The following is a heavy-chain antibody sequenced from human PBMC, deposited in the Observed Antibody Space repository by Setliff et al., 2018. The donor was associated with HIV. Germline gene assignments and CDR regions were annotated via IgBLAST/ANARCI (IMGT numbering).Heavy chain of an antibody. CDR1: GYTFTTYG. J-gene: IGHJ6*02. Sequence: ASVKVSCKPSGYTFTTYGLSWVRQAPGQGLEWMVWISTYSDERSYAQNLQGRVTMTTDTSTSTAYMELRSLRFDDAAVYYCARDVEHMMDVWGQGTTVTVSS. V-gene: IGHV1-18*01. CDR2: ISTYSDER. CDR3: ARDVEHMMDV.